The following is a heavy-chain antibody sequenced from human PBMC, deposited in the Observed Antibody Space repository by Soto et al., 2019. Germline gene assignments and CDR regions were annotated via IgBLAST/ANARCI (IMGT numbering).Heavy chain of an antibody. CDR3: ARAMTHFDY. CDR1: GGSFSGYY. CDR2: INHSGST. Sequence: SETLSLTCAVYGGSFSGYYLSWIRQPPGKGLEWIGEINHSGSTNYNPSLKSRVTISVDTSKNQFSLKLSSVTAADTAVYYCARAMTHFDYWGQGTLVTVSS. V-gene: IGHV4-34*01. J-gene: IGHJ4*02.